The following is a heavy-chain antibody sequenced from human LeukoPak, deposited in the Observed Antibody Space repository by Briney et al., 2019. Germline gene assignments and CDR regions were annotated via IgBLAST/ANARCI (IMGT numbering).Heavy chain of an antibody. CDR3: ARVVGATTRYFDY. J-gene: IGHJ4*02. CDR2: INHSGST. Sequence: SETLSLTCAVYGGSFSGYYWSWIRQPPGKGLEWIGEINHSGSTNYNPSLKSRVTISVDTSKNQFSLKLSSVTAADTAVYYCARVVGATTRYFDYWGQGTLVTVSS. D-gene: IGHD1-26*01. CDR1: GGSFSGYY. V-gene: IGHV4-34*01.